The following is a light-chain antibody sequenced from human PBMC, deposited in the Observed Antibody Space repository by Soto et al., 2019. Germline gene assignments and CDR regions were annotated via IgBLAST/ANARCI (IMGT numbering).Light chain of an antibody. CDR2: AAS. CDR3: QQLNSYPLN. Sequence: DIQMTQSPSTLSASVGDRVSITCLASQSLNSWLAWYQQKPGKAPKLLIYAASTLQSGVPSRFRGSGSGTDLTLTISSLRPEDFATYYCQQLNSYPLNFGGGTKVDI. V-gene: IGKV1-5*01. J-gene: IGKJ4*01. CDR1: QSLNSW.